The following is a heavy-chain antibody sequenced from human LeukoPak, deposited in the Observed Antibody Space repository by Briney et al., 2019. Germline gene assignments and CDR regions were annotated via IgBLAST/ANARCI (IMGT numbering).Heavy chain of an antibody. Sequence: GSLRLSCAASGFTFSSYSTNWVRQAPGKGLEWVSSISSSSSYIYYADSVKGRFTISRDNAKNSLYLQMNSLRAEDTAVYYCARDLMSAHSVAGYWGQGTLVTVSS. CDR2: ISSSSSYI. CDR1: GFTFSSYS. J-gene: IGHJ4*02. CDR3: ARDLMSAHSVAGY. V-gene: IGHV3-21*01. D-gene: IGHD6-19*01.